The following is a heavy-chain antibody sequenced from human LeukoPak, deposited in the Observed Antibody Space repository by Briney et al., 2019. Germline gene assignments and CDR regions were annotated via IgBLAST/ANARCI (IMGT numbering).Heavy chain of an antibody. Sequence: SETLSLTCAVYGGSFSGYYWSWIRQPPGKGLEWIGSIYYSGSTYYNPSLKSRVTISVDTSKNQFSLKLSSVTAADTAVYYCARYTAMAPFDYWGQGTLVTVSS. CDR2: IYYSGST. CDR3: ARYTAMAPFDY. J-gene: IGHJ4*02. D-gene: IGHD5-18*01. V-gene: IGHV4-34*01. CDR1: GGSFSGYY.